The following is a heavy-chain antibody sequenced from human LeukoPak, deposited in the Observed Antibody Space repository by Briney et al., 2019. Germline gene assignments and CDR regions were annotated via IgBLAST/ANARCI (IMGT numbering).Heavy chain of an antibody. CDR3: ARDSRITIFGVVFDYYYYGMDV. J-gene: IGHJ6*02. CDR1: GYTFTSYG. CDR2: ISAYNGNT. D-gene: IGHD3-3*01. V-gene: IGHV1-18*01. Sequence: ASVKVSCKASGYTFTSYGISWVRQAPGQGLEWMGWISAYNGNTNYAQKLQGRVTMTTDTSTSTAYMELRGLRSDDTAVYYCARDSRITIFGVVFDYYYYGMDVWGQGTTVTVSS.